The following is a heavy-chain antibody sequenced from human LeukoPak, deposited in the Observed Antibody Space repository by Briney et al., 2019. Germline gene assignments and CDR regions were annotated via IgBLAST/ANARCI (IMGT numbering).Heavy chain of an antibody. Sequence: GGSLRLSCAASGFTFSSSWMSWVRQAPGKGLEWVANIKQDGSDKYYVDSVKGRFTISRDNTENSLYLQMNSLRAEDTAVYYCARGYSSSPNWFDPWGQGTLVTVSS. CDR3: ARGYSSSPNWFDP. CDR1: GFTFSSSW. V-gene: IGHV3-7*01. CDR2: IKQDGSDK. J-gene: IGHJ5*02. D-gene: IGHD6-13*01.